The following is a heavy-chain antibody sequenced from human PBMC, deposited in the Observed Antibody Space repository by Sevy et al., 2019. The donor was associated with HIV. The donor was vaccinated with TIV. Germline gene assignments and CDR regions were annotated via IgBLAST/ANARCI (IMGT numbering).Heavy chain of an antibody. V-gene: IGHV3-30-3*01. CDR3: ARDGNYYDSSGYYYRYYFDY. CDR1: GFTVSRYA. Sequence: GGSLRLSCAASGFTVSRYAMHWVRQAPGKGLEWVAVISYDGSNKYYADSVKGRFTISRDNSKNTLYLQMNSLRAEDTAVYYCARDGNYYDSSGYYYRYYFDYWGQGTLVTVSS. D-gene: IGHD3-22*01. CDR2: ISYDGSNK. J-gene: IGHJ4*02.